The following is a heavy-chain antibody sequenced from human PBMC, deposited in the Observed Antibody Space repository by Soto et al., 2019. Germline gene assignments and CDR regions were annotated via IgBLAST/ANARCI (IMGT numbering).Heavy chain of an antibody. Sequence: QITMRESGPTLVKPTQTLTLTCSFSGFSLSASGVGVGWIRQPPGKALEWLALVFWDDDKFYSPPLQSRLTITKDTSKNQVALTVTNIDPVDTATYYCANSSPDGSFDVWGQGTMVTVSS. J-gene: IGHJ3*01. D-gene: IGHD3-10*01. CDR1: GFSLSASGVG. V-gene: IGHV2-5*02. CDR2: VFWDDDK. CDR3: ANSSPDGSFDV.